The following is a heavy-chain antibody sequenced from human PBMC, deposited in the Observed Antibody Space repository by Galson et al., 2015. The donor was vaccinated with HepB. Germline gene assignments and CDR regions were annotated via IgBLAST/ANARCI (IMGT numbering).Heavy chain of an antibody. CDR2: ILHDAHNR. Sequence: SLRLSCAASGFPFSNYAMHWVRQTPGKGLEWMTVILHDAHNRYYADSVEGRFTVARDNSKNTVYLQMNSLRPEDTAMYYWARRAGASGGFSFDYWGQGSLVTVSS. CDR3: ARRAGASGGFSFDY. CDR1: GFPFSNYA. J-gene: IGHJ4*02. D-gene: IGHD3-10*01. V-gene: IGHV3-30*04.